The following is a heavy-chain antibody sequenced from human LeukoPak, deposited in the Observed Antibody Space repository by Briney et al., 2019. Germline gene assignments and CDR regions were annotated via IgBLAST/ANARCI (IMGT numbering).Heavy chain of an antibody. CDR2: IYSSGST. D-gene: IGHD6-13*01. CDR1: GGSISNSY. J-gene: IGHJ4*02. Sequence: SETLSLTCTVSGGSISNSYWSWIRQPAGKGLEWIGRIYSSGSTNYNPSLRSRVTMSVDTSKNQFSLKVTSVTAADTAVYYCARDPVAAAGVDFDYWGQGTLVTVSS. V-gene: IGHV4-4*07. CDR3: ARDPVAAAGVDFDY.